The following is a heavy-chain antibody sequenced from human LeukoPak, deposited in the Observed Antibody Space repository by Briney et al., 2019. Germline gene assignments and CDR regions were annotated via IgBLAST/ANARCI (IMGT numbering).Heavy chain of an antibody. CDR2: IFYSGHT. CDR1: GGSINTGTYY. V-gene: IGHV4-39*07. Sequence: SETLSLTCTVSGGSINTGTYYWGWIRQPPGKGLEWLASIFYSGHTYYNPSLQSRLTISLDTSKNQFSLKLSSVTAADTAVYFCARNSCTGGSCYDNRGYFDYWGQGTLVTVSS. CDR3: ARNSCTGGSCYDNRGYFDY. D-gene: IGHD2-15*01. J-gene: IGHJ4*02.